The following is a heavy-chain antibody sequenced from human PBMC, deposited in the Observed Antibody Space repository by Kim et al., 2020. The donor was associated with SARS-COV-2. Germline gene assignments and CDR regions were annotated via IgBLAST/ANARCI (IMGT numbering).Heavy chain of an antibody. CDR3: ERGGGSSGWSGFDP. V-gene: IGHV1-8*01. J-gene: IGHJ5*02. D-gene: IGHD6-19*01. Sequence: AQKFQGRVTMTRTTSISTAYMELSSLRSEDTAVYYCERGGGSSGWSGFDPWGQGTLVTVSS.